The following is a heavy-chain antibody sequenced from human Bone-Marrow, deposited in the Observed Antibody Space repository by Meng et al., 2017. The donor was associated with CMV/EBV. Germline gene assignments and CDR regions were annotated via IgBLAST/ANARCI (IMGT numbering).Heavy chain of an antibody. CDR1: GYTFTGYY. CDR3: ARPLESVGSGSSWFDP. CDR2: INPNSGGT. J-gene: IGHJ5*02. V-gene: IGHV1-2*02. Sequence: ASVKVSCKASGYTFTGYYMHWVRQAPGQGLEWMGWINPNSGGTNYAQKFQGRVTMTRDTSISTAYMELSRLRSDDTAVYYCARPLESVGSGSSWFDPWGQGTRVTGYS. D-gene: IGHD3-10*01.